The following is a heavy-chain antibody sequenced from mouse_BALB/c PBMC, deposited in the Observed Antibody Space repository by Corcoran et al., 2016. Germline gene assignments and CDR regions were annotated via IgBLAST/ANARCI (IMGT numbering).Heavy chain of an antibody. J-gene: IGHJ1*01. CDR2: ISYDGSN. D-gene: IGHD1-2*01. CDR3: ARHTTAYWYFDV. Sequence: DVQLQESGPGLVKPSQSLSLTCSVTGYSITSGYYWNWIRQFPGNKLEWMGYISYDGSNNYNPSLKNRISITRDTSKNQFFLKLNSVTTEDTATYYCARHTTAYWYFDVWGAGTTVTVSS. V-gene: IGHV3-6*02. CDR1: GYSITSGYY.